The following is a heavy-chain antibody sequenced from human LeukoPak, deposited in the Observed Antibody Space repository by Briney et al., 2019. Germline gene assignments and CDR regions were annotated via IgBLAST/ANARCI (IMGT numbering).Heavy chain of an antibody. J-gene: IGHJ6*03. D-gene: IGHD1-26*01. CDR1: GFTFSDYY. CDR2: INSGDNII. Sequence: GGSLRLSCATSGFTFSDYYMSWIRQAPGKGLEWISYINSGDNIIYYADSVKGRFTISRDNASLYLQMNSLRAEDTAVYYCATQDVGYYYYMDVWGKGTTVTVS. V-gene: IGHV3-11*01. CDR3: ATQDVGYYYYMDV.